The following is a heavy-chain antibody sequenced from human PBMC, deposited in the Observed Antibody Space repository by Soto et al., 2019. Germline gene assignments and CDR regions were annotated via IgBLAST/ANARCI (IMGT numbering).Heavy chain of an antibody. V-gene: IGHV3-23*01. CDR1: GFTFSSFA. Sequence: GGSLRLSCAASGFTFSSFALSWVRQAPGKGLEWVSAISGSGGSTYYADSVKGRFTISRDNSKNTLYLQMNSLRAEDTAVYYCAKAEYCSGGSCYYYYGMDVWGQRTTVTVSS. J-gene: IGHJ6*02. CDR3: AKAEYCSGGSCYYYYGMDV. CDR2: ISGSGGST. D-gene: IGHD2-15*01.